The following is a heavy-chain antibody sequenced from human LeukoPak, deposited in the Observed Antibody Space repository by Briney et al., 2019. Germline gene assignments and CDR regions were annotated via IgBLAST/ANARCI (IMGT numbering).Heavy chain of an antibody. CDR3: ARGLSGYSSSLGY. Sequence: PGGFLRLSCAASGFTFSSYSMNWVRQAPGKGLEWVSYISSSSSTIYYADSVKGRFTISRDNAKNTLYLQMNSLRAEDTAVYYCARGLSGYSSSLGYWGQGTLVTVSS. V-gene: IGHV3-48*04. CDR1: GFTFSSYS. D-gene: IGHD6-6*01. CDR2: ISSSSSTI. J-gene: IGHJ4*02.